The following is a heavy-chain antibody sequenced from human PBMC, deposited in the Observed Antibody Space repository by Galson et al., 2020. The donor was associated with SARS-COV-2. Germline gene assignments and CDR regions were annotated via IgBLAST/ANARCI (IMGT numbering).Heavy chain of an antibody. V-gene: IGHV3-30*01. CDR1: GFSFSSYA. Sequence: GGSLRLSCAASGFSFSSYAMHWVRQAPGKGLEWVAIIASGGSNMYYADSVKGRFTISRDNSKNTLYLQMNSLIAEDTSVYYCARGRITLGYWGQGTLVTVAS. CDR2: IASGGSNM. CDR3: ARGRITLGY. J-gene: IGHJ4*02. D-gene: IGHD3-10*01.